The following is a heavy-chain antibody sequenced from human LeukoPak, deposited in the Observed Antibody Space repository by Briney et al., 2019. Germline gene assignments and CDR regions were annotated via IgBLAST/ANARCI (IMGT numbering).Heavy chain of an antibody. Sequence: SETLSLTCTVSGGSISSYYWSWIRQPPGKGLEWIGYVYYSGSTNYNPSPKSRVTISVDTSKNQFSLKLSSVTAADTAVYYCARAGIAAAGNRWFDPWGQGTLVTVSS. CDR3: ARAGIAAAGNRWFDP. CDR1: GGSISSYY. CDR2: VYYSGST. V-gene: IGHV4-59*01. D-gene: IGHD6-13*01. J-gene: IGHJ5*02.